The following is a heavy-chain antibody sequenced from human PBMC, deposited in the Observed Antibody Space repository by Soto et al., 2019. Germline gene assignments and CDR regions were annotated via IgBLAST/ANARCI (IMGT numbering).Heavy chain of an antibody. CDR2: IYYTGTT. CDR3: ERDGSSSANCIDP. CDR1: AGFLSAGSYY. V-gene: IGHV4-31*03. D-gene: IGHD2-2*01. Sequence: PSESLSLPCTVSAGFLSAGSYYGFWLLQEKKKGMEWFGYIYYTGTTYYNPSLKSRLTLSVETSKNQFSLKLSSVTVADTAVYYCERDGSSSANCIDPWGQVTLVIVS. J-gene: IGHJ5*02.